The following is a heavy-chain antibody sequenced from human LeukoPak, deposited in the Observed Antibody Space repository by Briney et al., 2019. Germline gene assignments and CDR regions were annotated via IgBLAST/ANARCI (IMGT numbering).Heavy chain of an antibody. Sequence: GASVKVSCKASGYTFTSYGISWVRQAPGQGLEWMGWVSAYNGNTNYAQKLQGRVTMTTDTSTSTAYMELRSLRSDDTAVYYCASGEVGGIAAAGVAFDIWGQGTMVTVSS. D-gene: IGHD6-13*01. CDR3: ASGEVGGIAAAGVAFDI. CDR1: GYTFTSYG. CDR2: VSAYNGNT. J-gene: IGHJ3*02. V-gene: IGHV1-18*01.